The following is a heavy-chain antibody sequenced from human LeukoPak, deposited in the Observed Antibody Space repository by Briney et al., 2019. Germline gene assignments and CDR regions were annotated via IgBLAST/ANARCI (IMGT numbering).Heavy chain of an antibody. J-gene: IGHJ5*02. Sequence: PSETLSLTCAVYGGSFSGYYWSWIRQPPGKGLEWIGEINHSGSTNYNPSLKSRVTISVDTSKNQFSLKLSSVTAADTAVYYCARGGSPQYSRKNWERVWFDPWGQGTLVTVSS. CDR3: ARGGSPQYSRKNWERVWFDP. CDR1: GGSFSGYY. CDR2: INHSGST. V-gene: IGHV4-34*01. D-gene: IGHD6-6*01.